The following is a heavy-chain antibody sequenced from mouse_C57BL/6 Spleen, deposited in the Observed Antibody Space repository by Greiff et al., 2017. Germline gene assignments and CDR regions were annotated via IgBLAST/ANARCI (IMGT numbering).Heavy chain of an antibody. CDR3: AKGRNRYYYAMDD. Sequence: DVMLVESGGGLVKPGGSLKLSCAASGFTFSDYGMHWVRQAPEKGLEWVAYISSGSSTIYYADTVKGRFTISRDNAKNTLFLQMTSLRSEDTAMYYCAKGRNRYYYAMDDWGQGTSVTVSS. CDR1: GFTFSDYG. CDR2: ISSGSSTI. J-gene: IGHJ4*01. V-gene: IGHV5-17*01. D-gene: IGHD3-3*01.